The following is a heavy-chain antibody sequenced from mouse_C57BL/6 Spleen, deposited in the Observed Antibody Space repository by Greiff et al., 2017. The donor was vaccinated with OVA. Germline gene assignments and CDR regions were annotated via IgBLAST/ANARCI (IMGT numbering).Heavy chain of an antibody. Sequence: QVQLQQPGAELVKPGASVKLSCKASGYTFTSYWMHWVTQRPGRGLAWIGRIDPNSGGTKYNEKFKRKATLTVVNPSSTAYMQLSSLTWEEAAVDEWGRWALPDAMEYWGQGTSVTVSA. CDR1: GYTFTSYW. V-gene: IGHV1-72*01. J-gene: IGHJ4*01. CDR2: IDPNSGGT. CDR3: GRWALPDAMEY.